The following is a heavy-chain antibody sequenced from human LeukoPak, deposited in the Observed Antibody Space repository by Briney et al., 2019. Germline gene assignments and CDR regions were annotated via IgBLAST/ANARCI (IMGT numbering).Heavy chain of an antibody. CDR1: GGSISSYY. J-gene: IGHJ4*02. CDR2: IYYSGST. CDR3: ARDRAAAGTSPFDY. Sequence: SETLSLTCTVSGGSISSYYWSWIRQPPGKGLEWIGYIYYSGSTNYNPSLKSRVTISVDTSKNQFSLKLSSVTAADTAVYYCARDRAAAGTSPFDYWGQGTLVTVSS. V-gene: IGHV4-59*12. D-gene: IGHD6-13*01.